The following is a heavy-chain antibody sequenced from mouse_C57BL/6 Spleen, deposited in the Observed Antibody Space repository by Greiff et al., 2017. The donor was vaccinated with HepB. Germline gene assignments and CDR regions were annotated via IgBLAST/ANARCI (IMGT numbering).Heavy chain of an antibody. CDR3: ARDTRFDY. V-gene: IGHV1-59*01. D-gene: IGHD5-1-1*01. CDR2: IDPSDSYT. CDR1: GYTFTSYW. J-gene: IGHJ2*01. Sequence: QVQLQQPGAELVRPGTSVKLSCKASGYTFTSYWMHWVKQRPGQGLEWIGVIDPSDSYTNYNQKFKGKATLTVDTSSSTAYMQLSSLTSEDSAVYYGARDTRFDYWGQGTTLTVSS.